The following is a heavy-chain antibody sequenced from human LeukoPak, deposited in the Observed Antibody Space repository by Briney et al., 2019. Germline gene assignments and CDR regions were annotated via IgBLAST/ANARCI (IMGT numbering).Heavy chain of an antibody. CDR3: AKDLLCGGDCYLKGGYGMDV. CDR2: ISYDGSNK. D-gene: IGHD2-21*02. CDR1: GFTFSSYG. Sequence: GGSLRLSCAASGFTFSSYGMHWVRQAPGKGLEWVAVISYDGSNKYYADSVKGRFTISRDNSKNTLYLQMNSLRAEDTAVYYCAKDLLCGGDCYLKGGYGMDVWGQGTTVTVSS. J-gene: IGHJ6*02. V-gene: IGHV3-30*18.